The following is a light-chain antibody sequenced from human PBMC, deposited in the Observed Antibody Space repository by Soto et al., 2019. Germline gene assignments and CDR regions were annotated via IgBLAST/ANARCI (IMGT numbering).Light chain of an antibody. CDR1: QSVSSSY. CDR2: GAS. V-gene: IGKV3-20*01. J-gene: IGKJ5*01. Sequence: EIVLTQSPGTLSLSPGERATLSCRASQSVSSSYLAWYQQKPGQAPRLLIYGASSRATGIPDSFSGSGSGTGFTPTISRLEPEDFAVYDCQQYGSSPPFTFGHGTRLESK. CDR3: QQYGSSPPFT.